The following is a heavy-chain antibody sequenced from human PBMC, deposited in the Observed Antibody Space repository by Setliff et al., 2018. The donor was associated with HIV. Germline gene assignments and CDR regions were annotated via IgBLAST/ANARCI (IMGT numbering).Heavy chain of an antibody. CDR2: ISGHNDFI. Sequence: GGSLRLSCAASGFSFSSYNMNWVRQAPGKGLEWISFISGHNDFIYYADSVKGRFSISRDNAKSSLYLQMNSLRADDTAVYYCATDHLCGSKYFDYWGQGIQVTVSS. V-gene: IGHV3-48*01. CDR3: ATDHLCGSKYFDY. D-gene: IGHD2-21*01. CDR1: GFSFSSYN. J-gene: IGHJ4*02.